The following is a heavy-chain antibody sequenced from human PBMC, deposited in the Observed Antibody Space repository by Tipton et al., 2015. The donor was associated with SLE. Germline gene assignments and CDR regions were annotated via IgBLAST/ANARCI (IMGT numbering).Heavy chain of an antibody. CDR2: ISYDGSNK. J-gene: IGHJ6*02. Sequence: SLRLSCAASGFTFSIYAMHWVRQAPGKGLEWVAVISYDGSNKYYADSVKGRFTISRDNARNSVYLQMSSLRVEDTAVYYCARGIRYCSGDRCKGMDVWGQGTSVTVSS. CDR3: ARGIRYCSGDRCKGMDV. V-gene: IGHV3-30*04. CDR1: GFTFSIYA. D-gene: IGHD2-15*01.